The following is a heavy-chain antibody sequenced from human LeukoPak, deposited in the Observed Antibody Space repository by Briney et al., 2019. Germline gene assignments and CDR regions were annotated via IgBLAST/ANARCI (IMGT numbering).Heavy chain of an antibody. D-gene: IGHD4-17*01. CDR1: GYTFTSYG. Sequence: ASVKVSCKASGYTFTSYGISWVRQAPGQGLKWMGWNSAYNGNTNYAQKLQGRVTMTTDTSTSTAYMELRSLRSDDTAVYYCARGHFGRYGDSYYFDYWGQGTLVTVSS. V-gene: IGHV1-18*01. CDR3: ARGHFGRYGDSYYFDY. CDR2: NSAYNGNT. J-gene: IGHJ4*02.